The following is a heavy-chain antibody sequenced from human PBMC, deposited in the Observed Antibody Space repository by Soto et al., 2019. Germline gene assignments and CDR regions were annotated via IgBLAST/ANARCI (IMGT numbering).Heavy chain of an antibody. Sequence: GGSLRLPCAASGFTFSSYSMNWVRQAPGKGLEWVSSISSSSYIYYADSVKGRFTISRDNAKNSLYLQMNSLRAEDTAVYYCARGPAYCSSTSCYEYFQHWGQGTLVTVSS. J-gene: IGHJ1*01. V-gene: IGHV3-21*01. CDR3: ARGPAYCSSTSCYEYFQH. CDR2: ISSSSYI. CDR1: GFTFSSYS. D-gene: IGHD2-2*01.